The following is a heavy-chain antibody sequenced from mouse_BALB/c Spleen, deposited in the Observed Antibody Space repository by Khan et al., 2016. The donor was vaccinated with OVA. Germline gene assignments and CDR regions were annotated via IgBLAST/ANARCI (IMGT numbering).Heavy chain of an antibody. D-gene: IGHD1-2*01. CDR3: SDSLLLYAMDY. CDR2: IDPANGNT. V-gene: IGHV14-3*02. J-gene: IGHJ4*01. CDR1: GCNIKDTY. Sequence: VQLQQSGAELVKPGASVKLSCIVSGCNIKDTYIHWVKQRPEQGLDWIGRIDPANGNTKYDPKFQGKATLTADTSSNTAYLQLSSLTSEDTAVYYCSDSLLLYAMDYWGQGTSVTVSS.